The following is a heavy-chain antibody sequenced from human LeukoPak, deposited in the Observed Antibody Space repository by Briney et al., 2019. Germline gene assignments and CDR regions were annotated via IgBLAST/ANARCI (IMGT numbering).Heavy chain of an antibody. CDR1: GGSIYISNYF. J-gene: IGHJ6*02. CDR3: ARINYYDSSGYYPNGMDV. CDR2: ISYSAST. D-gene: IGHD3-22*01. Sequence: SETLSLTCTVSGGSIYISNYFWAWIRQPPGKGLEWIGTISYSASTYYNPSLKSRVTISADTSKTQFSLKLSSVTAADTAVYYCARINYYDSSGYYPNGMDVWGQGTTVTVSS. V-gene: IGHV4-39*07.